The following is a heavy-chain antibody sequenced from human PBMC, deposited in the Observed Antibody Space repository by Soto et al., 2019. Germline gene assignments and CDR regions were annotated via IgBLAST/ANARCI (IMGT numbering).Heavy chain of an antibody. V-gene: IGHV1-2*02. CDR3: ARATSGDDEEFDY. CDR2: VNPNSGGA. Sequence: ASVKVSCKASGYTFTGFYIHWVRQAPGQGLEWMGWVNPNSGGAHYAQKFQGRVTMTRDTSVTSAYMEVTRLRSDDTAVYYCARATSGDDEEFDYWGQGTPVTVSS. CDR1: GYTFTGFY. D-gene: IGHD5-12*01. J-gene: IGHJ4*02.